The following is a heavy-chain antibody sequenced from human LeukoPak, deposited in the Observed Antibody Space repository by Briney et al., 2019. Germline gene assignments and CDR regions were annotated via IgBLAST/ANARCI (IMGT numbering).Heavy chain of an antibody. CDR3: AKAPPAANNYCYGMDV. D-gene: IGHD2-15*01. J-gene: IGHJ6*02. CDR1: GFTFNNYA. CDR2: VSGRGDAT. V-gene: IGHV3-23*01. Sequence: GGSLRLSCAASGFTFNNYAMTWVRQAPGKGLEWVSAVSGRGDATYYADSVKGRFTISRDDSKNTLYLQMNSLRAEDTAVYHCAKAPPAANNYCYGMDVWGQGTTVTVSS.